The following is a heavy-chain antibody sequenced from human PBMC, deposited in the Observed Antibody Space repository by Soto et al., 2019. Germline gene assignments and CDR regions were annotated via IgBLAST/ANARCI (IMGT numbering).Heavy chain of an antibody. V-gene: IGHV4-39*01. CDR3: ARQRTTVVTQAYFDH. CDR1: GESISSSSYY. Sequence: LFLTCIVSGESISSSSYYWGWIRQPPGKGLEWIGSIYYSGRTYYNPSFKSRVTISIDTSKNQFSLKLSSVTATDTAVYYCARQRTTVVTQAYFDHWGQGALVTVSS. D-gene: IGHD2-21*02. CDR2: IYYSGRT. J-gene: IGHJ4*02.